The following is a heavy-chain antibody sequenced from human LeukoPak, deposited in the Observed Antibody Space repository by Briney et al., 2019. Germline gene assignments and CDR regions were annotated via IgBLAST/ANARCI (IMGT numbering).Heavy chain of an antibody. Sequence: PGGSLRLSCAASGFTLSSYGMHSVRQAPGKGLEWVAFIRYDGSNKYYADSVKGRFTISRDNSKNTLYLQMNSLRAEDTAVYYCAKDPKAYYYYGMDVWGQGTTVTVSS. CDR3: AKDPKAYYYYGMDV. J-gene: IGHJ6*02. CDR1: GFTLSSYG. CDR2: IRYDGSNK. V-gene: IGHV3-30*02.